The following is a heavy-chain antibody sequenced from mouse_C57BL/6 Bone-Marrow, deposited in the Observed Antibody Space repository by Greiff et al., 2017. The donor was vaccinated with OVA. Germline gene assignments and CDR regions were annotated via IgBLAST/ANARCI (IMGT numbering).Heavy chain of an antibody. J-gene: IGHJ4*01. D-gene: IGHD1-1*01. CDR3: ARRFTTGGAMDY. Sequence: VQLQQPGAELVKPGASVKLSCKASGYTFTSCWMHWVKQRPGRGLVWIGRIVPNSGGTKYNEKLKSKATLTVDKPSSTAYMQLSSLTSEDSAVYYSARRFTTGGAMDYWGEGTSVTASS. V-gene: IGHV1-72*01. CDR2: IVPNSGGT. CDR1: GYTFTSCW.